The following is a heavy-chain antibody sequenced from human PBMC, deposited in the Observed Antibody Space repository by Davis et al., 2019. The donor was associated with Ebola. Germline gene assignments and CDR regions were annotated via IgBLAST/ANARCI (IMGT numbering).Heavy chain of an antibody. CDR1: GGSFSGYY. J-gene: IGHJ6*02. CDR3: ARGLCTGGVCYTSYYYYGMDV. Sequence: PSETLSLTCAVYGGSFSGYYWSWIRQPPGKGLEWIGEINHSGSTNYNPSLKSRVTISVDTSKNQFSLKLSSVTAADTAVYYCARGLCTGGVCYTSYYYYGMDVWGQGTTVTVSS. D-gene: IGHD2-8*02. CDR2: INHSGST. V-gene: IGHV4-34*01.